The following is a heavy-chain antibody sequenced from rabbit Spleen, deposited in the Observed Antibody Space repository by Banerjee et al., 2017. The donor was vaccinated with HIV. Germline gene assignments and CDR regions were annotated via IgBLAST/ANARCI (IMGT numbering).Heavy chain of an antibody. Sequence: QSLEESGGDLVKPGASLTLTCTASGFSFSSNWICWVRQAPGKGLEWIACIDTNDGDTDYANWPKGRFTISKTSSTTVTLQMTSLTAADTATYFCARDDADYSGYSYGNFWGPGTLVTVS. CDR1: GFSFSSNW. J-gene: IGHJ4*01. V-gene: IGHV1S40*01. CDR2: IDTNDGDT. CDR3: ARDDADYSGYSYGNF. D-gene: IGHD6-1*01.